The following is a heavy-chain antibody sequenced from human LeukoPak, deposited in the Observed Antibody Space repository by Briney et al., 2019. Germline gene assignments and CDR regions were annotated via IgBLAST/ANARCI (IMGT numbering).Heavy chain of an antibody. CDR1: GGSISSSSYY. CDR3: ARVGRYYDSSGYLIDY. D-gene: IGHD3-22*01. J-gene: IGHJ4*02. Sequence: SETLSLTCTVSGGSISSSSYYWGWIRQPPGKGLEWIGSIYYSGSTYYNPSLKSRVTISVDTSKNQFSLKLSSVTAADTAVYYCARVGRYYDSSGYLIDYWGQGTLATVSS. V-gene: IGHV4-39*07. CDR2: IYYSGST.